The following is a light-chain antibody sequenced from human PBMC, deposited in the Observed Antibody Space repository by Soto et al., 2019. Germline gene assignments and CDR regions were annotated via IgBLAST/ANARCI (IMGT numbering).Light chain of an antibody. Sequence: QSALTQPASVSGSPGQSITISCTGTSSDVGGYNYVSWYQQHPGKAPKLMIYEVSNRPSGVSNRFSGSKSGNTASLTISALQAEDEADDYDSSYTSNSTLVFGAGTKVTVL. J-gene: IGLJ1*01. CDR3: SSYTSNSTLV. CDR2: EVS. V-gene: IGLV2-14*01. CDR1: SSDVGGYNY.